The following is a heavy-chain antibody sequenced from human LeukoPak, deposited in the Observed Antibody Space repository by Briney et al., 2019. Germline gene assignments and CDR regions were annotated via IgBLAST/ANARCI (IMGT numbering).Heavy chain of an antibody. CDR1: GYTFTGYY. D-gene: IGHD5-24*01. J-gene: IGHJ4*02. Sequence: GSVKVSCKASGYTFTGYYMHWVRRAPGQGLEWMGWINPNSGGTNYAQKFQGWVTMTRDTSISTAYMELSRLRSDDTAVYYCARGILLQNFDYWGQGTLVTVSS. CDR3: ARGILLQNFDY. V-gene: IGHV1-2*04. CDR2: INPNSGGT.